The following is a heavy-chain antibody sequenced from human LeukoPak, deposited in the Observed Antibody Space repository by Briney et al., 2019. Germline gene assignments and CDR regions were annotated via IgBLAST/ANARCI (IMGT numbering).Heavy chain of an antibody. CDR3: ARDEGARPFDY. CDR1: GFTFSSYG. Sequence: GGSLRLSCAASGFTFSSYGMHWVRQAPGKGLEWVAVIWYDGSNKCYADSVKGRFTISRDNSKNTLYLQMNSLRAEDTAVYYCARDEGARPFDYWGQGTLVTVSS. J-gene: IGHJ4*02. V-gene: IGHV3-33*01. D-gene: IGHD1-26*01. CDR2: IWYDGSNK.